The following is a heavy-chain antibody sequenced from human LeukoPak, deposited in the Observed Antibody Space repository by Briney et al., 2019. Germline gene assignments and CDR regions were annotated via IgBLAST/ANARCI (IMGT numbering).Heavy chain of an antibody. CDR2: IYPGDSDT. V-gene: IGHV5-51*01. CDR3: ARQTLYYYDSSGYYHVYFDY. D-gene: IGHD3-22*01. J-gene: IGHJ4*02. CDR1: GYSFTSYW. Sequence: GESLKISCKGSGYSFTSYWIGWVRQMPGKGLEWMGIIYPGDSDTRYSPSFQGQVTISADKSISTAYLQWSSLEASDTAMYYCARQTLYYYDSSGYYHVYFDYWGQGTLVTVSS.